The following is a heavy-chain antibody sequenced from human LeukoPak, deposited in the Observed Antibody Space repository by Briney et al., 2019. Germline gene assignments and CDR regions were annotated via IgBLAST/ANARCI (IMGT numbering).Heavy chain of an antibody. CDR1: GFTFNNYP. D-gene: IGHD6-13*01. J-gene: IGHJ6*02. CDR3: AKGNVAAAGYYYYGMDV. CDR2: ISGPGGST. Sequence: PGGSLRLSCAAAGFTFNNYPLIWVRQAPGKGLEWVSGISGPGGSTYYADSVKGRFTISRDNSKNTLYLQMNSLRAEDTAVYYCAKGNVAAAGYYYYGMDVWGQGTTVTVSS. V-gene: IGHV3-23*01.